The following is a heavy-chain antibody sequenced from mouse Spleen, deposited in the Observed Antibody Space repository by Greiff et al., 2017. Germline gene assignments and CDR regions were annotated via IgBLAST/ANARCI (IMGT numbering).Heavy chain of an antibody. CDR3: ARSDDYGSSHWYFDV. CDR1: GYSFTGYY. CDR2: INPSTGGT. D-gene: IGHD1-1*01. J-gene: IGHJ1*03. V-gene: IGHV1-42*01. Sequence: VQLKQSGPELVKPGASVKISCKASGYSFTGYYMNWVKQSPEKSLEWIGEINPSTGGTTYNQKFKAKATLTVDKSSSTAYMQLKSLTSEDSAVYYCARSDDYGSSHWYFDVWGTGTTVTVSS.